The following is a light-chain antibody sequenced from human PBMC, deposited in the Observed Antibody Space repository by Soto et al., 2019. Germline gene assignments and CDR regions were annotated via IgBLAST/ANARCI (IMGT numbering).Light chain of an antibody. J-gene: IGLJ1*01. CDR1: STDVGGYNY. V-gene: IGLV2-14*01. Sequence: QSALTQPASVSGSPGQSITLSCTGTSTDVGGYNYVSWYKQHPGKAPKFMIYDVSNRPSGVSNRSSGSKSGNTASLTISGLQADDVADYYCSSDTTCNTRQIGVGTGTKLTVL. CDR3: SSDTTCNTRQIG. CDR2: DVS.